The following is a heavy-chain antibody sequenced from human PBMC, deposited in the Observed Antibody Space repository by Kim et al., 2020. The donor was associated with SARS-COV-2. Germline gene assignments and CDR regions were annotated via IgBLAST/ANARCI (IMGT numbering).Heavy chain of an antibody. D-gene: IGHD3-22*01. J-gene: IGHJ4*02. V-gene: IGHV4-39*01. CDR3: ARQSLLGTMIVVVITDYYFDY. CDR2: IYYSGST. CDR1: GGSISSSSYY. Sequence: SETLSLTCTVSGGSISSSSYYWGWIRQPPGKGLEWIGSIYYSGSTYYNPSLKSRVTISVDTSKNQFSLKLSSVTAADTAVYYCARQSLLGTMIVVVITDYYFDYWGQGTLVTVSS.